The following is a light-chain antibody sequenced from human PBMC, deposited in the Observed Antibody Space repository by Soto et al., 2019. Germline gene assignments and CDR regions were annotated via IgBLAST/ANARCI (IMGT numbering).Light chain of an antibody. CDR3: QQYYSIPPT. CDR2: WAS. J-gene: IGKJ1*01. CDR1: QSVLHSSNNENY. Sequence: DIVMTQSVDSLAVSLGERATINCKSSQSVLHSSNNENYLTWYQQKPGQPPKLLIYWASTRESGVPDRFSGSGSGTDFTLTISGLQAEDVAVYYCQQYYSIPPTFGQGTKVEIK. V-gene: IGKV4-1*01.